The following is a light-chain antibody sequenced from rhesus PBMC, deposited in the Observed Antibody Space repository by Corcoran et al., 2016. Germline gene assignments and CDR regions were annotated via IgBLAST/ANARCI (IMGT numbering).Light chain of an antibody. CDR2: AAS. J-gene: IGKJ4*01. CDR3: LQHNSYPLT. Sequence: DIQMTQSPSSLSASVGDTVTITCRASQGISSYLNWFQQKPRKAPKLLIYAASSLESGVPSRFSGSGSGTEFTLALSSLQPEDFAAYYCLQHNSYPLTFGGGTKVEIK. V-gene: IGKV1-28*01. CDR1: QGISSY.